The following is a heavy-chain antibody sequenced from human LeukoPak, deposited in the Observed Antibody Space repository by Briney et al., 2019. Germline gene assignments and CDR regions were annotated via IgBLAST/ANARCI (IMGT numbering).Heavy chain of an antibody. CDR2: IYYSGST. CDR3: ATIFGEQGVDY. D-gene: IGHD3-3*01. Sequence: SETLSLTCTVSGGSISSGGYYWSWIRQHPGKGLEWIGYIYYSGSTYYNPSLKSRVTISVDTSKNQFFLKLSSVTAADTAVYYCATIFGEQGVDYWGQGTLVTVSS. CDR1: GGSISSGGYY. J-gene: IGHJ4*02. V-gene: IGHV4-31*03.